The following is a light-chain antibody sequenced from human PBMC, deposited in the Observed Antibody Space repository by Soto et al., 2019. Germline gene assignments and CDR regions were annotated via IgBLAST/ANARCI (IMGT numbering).Light chain of an antibody. CDR1: QSVSASF. V-gene: IGKV3-20*01. CDR2: VAS. Sequence: EIVLTQSPGTLSLSPGERATLSCRASQSVSASFLAWYQQKPGQAPRLLIYVASSRATGIPDRFSGSGSGTDFTLTLSRLEPEDAAVYYCQQRGTFGQGTKLEIK. CDR3: QQRGT. J-gene: IGKJ2*02.